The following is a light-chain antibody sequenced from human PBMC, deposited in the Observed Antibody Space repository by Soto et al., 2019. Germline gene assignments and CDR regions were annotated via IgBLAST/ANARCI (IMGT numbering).Light chain of an antibody. Sequence: QSVLAQPPSVSGAPGQTITISCTGSSSNIGADCDVHWYRQLPGTAPKLLIYANNNRPAGVPDRFSASKSGTSASLAITGLQAEDEADYYCSSYTSSSTHVFGTGNKVTVL. CDR2: ANN. CDR3: SSYTSSSTHV. J-gene: IGLJ1*01. V-gene: IGLV1-40*01. CDR1: SSNIGADCD.